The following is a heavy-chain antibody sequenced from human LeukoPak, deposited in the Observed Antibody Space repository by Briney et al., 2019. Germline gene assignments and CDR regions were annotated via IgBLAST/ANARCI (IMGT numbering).Heavy chain of an antibody. V-gene: IGHV4-59*08. J-gene: IGHJ3*01. D-gene: IGHD4-17*01. CDR3: ARLQNRGFDYGYDDAFDV. CDR2: IYYSGST. Sequence: SETLSLTCSVSHGPIIRYYWSWIRQPPGKGLEWIGHIYYSGSTEYSPSLKSRVTISVDTSENQVSLKVTSVTAADTAVYYCARLQNRGFDYGYDDAFDVWGQGTMVTVSS. CDR1: HGPIIRYY.